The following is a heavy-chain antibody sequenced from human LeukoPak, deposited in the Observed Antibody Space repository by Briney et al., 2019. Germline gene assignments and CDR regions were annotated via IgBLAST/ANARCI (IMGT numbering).Heavy chain of an antibody. V-gene: IGHV3-21*01. Sequence: GGSLRLSCAASGFTFSSYSMNWVRQAPGKGLEWVSSISSSSSYIYYADSVKGRFTISRDNAKNSLYLQMNSLRAEDTAVYYCARDGGDIVLMVYATYYFDYWGQGTLVTVSS. J-gene: IGHJ4*02. D-gene: IGHD2-8*01. CDR2: ISSSSSYI. CDR3: ARDGGDIVLMVYATYYFDY. CDR1: GFTFSSYS.